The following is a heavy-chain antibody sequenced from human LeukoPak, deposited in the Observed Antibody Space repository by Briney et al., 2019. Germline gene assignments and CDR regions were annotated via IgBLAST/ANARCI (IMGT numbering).Heavy chain of an antibody. Sequence: PSETLSLTCTVSGGSISSYYWSWIRQPPGKGLEWIGYIYYSGSTNYNPSLKSRVTISVDTSKNQFSLKLSSVTAADTAVYYCARVYGRYCSSTSCYGSVGPVDYWGQGTLVTVSS. CDR3: ARVYGRYCSSTSCYGSVGPVDY. J-gene: IGHJ4*02. V-gene: IGHV4-59*01. CDR1: GGSISSYY. D-gene: IGHD2-2*01. CDR2: IYYSGST.